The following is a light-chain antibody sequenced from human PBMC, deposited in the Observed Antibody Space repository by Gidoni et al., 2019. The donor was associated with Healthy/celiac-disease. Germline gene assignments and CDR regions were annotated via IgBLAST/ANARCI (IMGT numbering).Light chain of an antibody. V-gene: IGKV3-15*01. J-gene: IGKJ1*01. CDR3: QQYNNWHPWT. CDR2: GAS. CDR1: QSVSSN. Sequence: ELVMTQSPATLSVSPGERAILSCRARQSVSSNLAWYQQQPGKAPRLLIYGASTRDTGIPARFSGSGSGTEFTLTISSLQSEDFAVYYCQQYNNWHPWTVGQGTKVEIK.